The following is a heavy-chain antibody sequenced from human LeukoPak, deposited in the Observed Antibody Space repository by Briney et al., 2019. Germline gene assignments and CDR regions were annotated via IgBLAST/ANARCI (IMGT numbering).Heavy chain of an antibody. V-gene: IGHV1-46*01. D-gene: IGHD6-13*01. CDR1: GYTFTSYY. J-gene: IGHJ6*02. CDR3: ARDGVELAADNYYYYGMDV. Sequence: ASVKVSCKASGYTFTSYYMHWVRQAPGQGLEWMGIINPSGGSTSYAQKFQGRVTMTRDTSTSTVHMELSSLRSEDTAVYYCARDGVELAADNYYYYGMDVWGQGTTVTVSS. CDR2: INPSGGST.